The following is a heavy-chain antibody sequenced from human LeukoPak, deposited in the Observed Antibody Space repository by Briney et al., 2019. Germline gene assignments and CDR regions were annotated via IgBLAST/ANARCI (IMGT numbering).Heavy chain of an antibody. V-gene: IGHV3-48*02. D-gene: IGHD4-17*01. J-gene: IGHJ4*02. CDR2: VRPGDSAR. CDR1: GFTFSSYP. CDR3: ATDSHYAFDF. Sequence: GGSLRLSCAAFGFTFSSYPMNWVRQAPGKGLEWVSNVRPGDSARFYADSVRGRFTISRGDAKNSLYLQMNSLRDEDTAVYYCATDSHYAFDFWGLGTLVTVSS.